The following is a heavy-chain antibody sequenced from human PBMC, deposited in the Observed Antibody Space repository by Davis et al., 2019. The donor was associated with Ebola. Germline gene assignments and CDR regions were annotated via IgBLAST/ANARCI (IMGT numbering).Heavy chain of an antibody. CDR1: GGSISRGGYS. D-gene: IGHD4-23*01. J-gene: IGHJ5*01. CDR3: ARGNLPDYGGHSDS. CDR2: SYHSGST. V-gene: IGHV4-30-2*01. Sequence: SETLSLTCAVSGGSISRGGYSWSWFQQPPGKGLEWIGYSYHSGSTYYNPSFKSRVTISVDRSKNQFSLRLTSVTAAETAVYYCARGNLPDYGGHSDSWGQGSLVTVSS.